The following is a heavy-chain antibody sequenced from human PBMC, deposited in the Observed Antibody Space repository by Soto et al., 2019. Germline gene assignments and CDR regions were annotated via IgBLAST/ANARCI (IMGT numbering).Heavy chain of an antibody. D-gene: IGHD3-22*01. CDR2: IIPMFGTA. V-gene: IGHV1-69*01. CDR3: ARVGPAHYYDSSGYYSPLDY. Sequence: QVQLVQSGAEVKKPGSSVKVSCKASGDTFSSYAINWVRQAPGQXLEWMGGIIPMFGTANYAQKVKGRVTITAGESTSTVYMELSSLRSEDTAVYYCARVGPAHYYDSSGYYSPLDYWGQGTLVTVSS. J-gene: IGHJ4*02. CDR1: GDTFSSYA.